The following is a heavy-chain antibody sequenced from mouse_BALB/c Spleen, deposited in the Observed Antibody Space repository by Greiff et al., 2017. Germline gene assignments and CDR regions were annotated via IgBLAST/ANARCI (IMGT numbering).Heavy chain of an antibody. D-gene: IGHD2-1*01. Sequence: EVKVVESGGGLVQPGGSRKLSCAASGFTFSSFGMHWVRQAPEKGLEWVAYISSGSSTIYYADTVKGRFTISRDNPKNTLFLQMTSLRSEDTAMYYCARGFYYGSYAMDYWGQGTSVTVSS. J-gene: IGHJ4*01. CDR3: ARGFYYGSYAMDY. CDR2: ISSGSSTI. V-gene: IGHV5-17*02. CDR1: GFTFSSFG.